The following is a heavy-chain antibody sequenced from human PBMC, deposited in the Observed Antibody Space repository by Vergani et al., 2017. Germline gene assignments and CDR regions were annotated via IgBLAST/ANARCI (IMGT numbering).Heavy chain of an antibody. D-gene: IGHD1-1*01. CDR2: IWYDGSNK. Sequence: QVQLVESEGGVVQPGRSLTLSCVASGFTFSSHGMHWVRQAPGKGLEWVAVIWYDGSNKYYGDSVKGRFTISRDNSKNTLYLQRNSLRVEDTAVYYCARWGNEKRRDSWGQGTLVTVSS. CDR1: GFTFSSHG. CDR3: ARWGNEKRRDS. V-gene: IGHV3-33*01. J-gene: IGHJ5*01.